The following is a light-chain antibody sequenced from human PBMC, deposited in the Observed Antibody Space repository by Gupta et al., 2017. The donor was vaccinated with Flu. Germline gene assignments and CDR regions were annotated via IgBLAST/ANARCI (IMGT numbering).Light chain of an antibody. V-gene: IGLV3-19*01. J-gene: IGLJ1*01. CDR3: TSRDRSGAQYV. Sequence: RVKCTCQGDSVRSYYASWYQQKPGQAPVLVISGKNNRPSGIPDRFSGSSSGNTASLTITGAQAEDEADYYCTSRDRSGAQYVFGTGTKVTVL. CDR1: SVRSYY. CDR2: GKN.